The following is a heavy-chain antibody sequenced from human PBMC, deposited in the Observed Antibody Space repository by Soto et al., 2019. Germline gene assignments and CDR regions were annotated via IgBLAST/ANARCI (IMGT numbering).Heavy chain of an antibody. D-gene: IGHD4-17*01. CDR1: GFTFSSHW. Sequence: GGSLRLSCAASGFTFSSHWMHWVRQAPGKGLVWVSRINTDGSATSYADSVKGRFTISRDNSKNTLYLQMNSLRAEDTAVYYCARASTVTIAYYGMDVWGQGTTVTVSS. CDR2: INTDGSAT. J-gene: IGHJ6*02. V-gene: IGHV3-74*01. CDR3: ARASTVTIAYYGMDV.